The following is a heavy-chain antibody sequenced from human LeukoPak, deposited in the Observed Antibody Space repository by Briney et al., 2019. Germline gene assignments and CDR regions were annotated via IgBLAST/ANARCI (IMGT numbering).Heavy chain of an antibody. D-gene: IGHD6-25*01. Sequence: SETLSLTCIVSGVSIRSDTYYWGWIRQPPGKGLEWIGNYHNGNSYYNPSLKSRVTISEDTTGNQFSLRVTSVTAADTAVYYCARLWDSTGLYFYYYMDVWGEGTTVTVSS. V-gene: IGHV4-39*01. CDR3: ARLWDSTGLYFYYYMDV. J-gene: IGHJ6*03. CDR2: YHNGNS. CDR1: GVSIRSDTYY.